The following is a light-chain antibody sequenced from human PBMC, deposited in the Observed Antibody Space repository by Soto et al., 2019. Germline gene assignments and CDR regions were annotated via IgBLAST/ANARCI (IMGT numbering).Light chain of an antibody. V-gene: IGKV3-20*01. Sequence: EIVLTQSPGTLSFSPGEGTTLSCRASHTVSKNYLAWYQQKPGQAPRLLIYAASSRTTGIPDRFSGSGSGTEFTLTISRLEPEDFAVFYCQQYAASPITFGQGTRLEIK. CDR1: HTVSKNY. CDR3: QQYAASPIT. CDR2: AAS. J-gene: IGKJ5*01.